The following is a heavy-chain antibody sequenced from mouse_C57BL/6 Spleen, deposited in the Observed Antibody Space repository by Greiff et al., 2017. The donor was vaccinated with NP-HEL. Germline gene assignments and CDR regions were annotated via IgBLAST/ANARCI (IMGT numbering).Heavy chain of an antibody. Sequence: QVQLQQSGAELVKPGASVKLSCKASGYTFTSYWMHWVKQRPGQGLEWIGMIHPNSGSTNYNEKFKSKATLTVDKSSSTAYMQLSSLTSEDSAVYYCARIYYDYDRGYFDYWGQGTTLTVSS. CDR3: ARIYYDYDRGYFDY. CDR1: GYTFTSYW. D-gene: IGHD2-4*01. J-gene: IGHJ2*01. V-gene: IGHV1-64*01. CDR2: IHPNSGST.